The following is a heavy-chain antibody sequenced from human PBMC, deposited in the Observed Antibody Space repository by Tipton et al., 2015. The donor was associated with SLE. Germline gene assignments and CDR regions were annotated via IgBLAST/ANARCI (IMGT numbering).Heavy chain of an antibody. Sequence: QSGAEVKKPGESLRISCKGSGYSFPNYWINWVRLLPGKGLEWMGRIDPSDSHTEYSPSLQGHVTISADKSISTAYLQWSSLRASDTAMYYCARLGYSYGYSWFDPWGQGTLVTVSS. V-gene: IGHV5-10-1*01. CDR1: GYSFPNYW. J-gene: IGHJ5*02. CDR3: ARLGYSYGYSWFDP. CDR2: IDPSDSHT. D-gene: IGHD5-18*01.